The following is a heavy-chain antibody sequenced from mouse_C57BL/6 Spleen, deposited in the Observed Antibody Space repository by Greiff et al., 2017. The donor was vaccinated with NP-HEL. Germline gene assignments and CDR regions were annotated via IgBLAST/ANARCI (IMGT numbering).Heavy chain of an antibody. V-gene: IGHV10-1*01. D-gene: IGHD2-1*01. Sequence: DVKLVESGGGLVQPKGSLKLSCAASGFSFNTYAMNWVRQAPGKGLEWVARIRSKSNNYATYYADSVKDRFTISRDDSESMLYLQMNNLKTEDTAMYYCVGPYGNFEGAMDYWGQGTSVTVSS. CDR1: GFSFNTYA. CDR2: IRSKSNNYAT. J-gene: IGHJ4*01. CDR3: VGPYGNFEGAMDY.